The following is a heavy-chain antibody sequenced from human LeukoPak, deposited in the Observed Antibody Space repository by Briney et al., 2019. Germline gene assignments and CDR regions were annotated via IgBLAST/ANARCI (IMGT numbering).Heavy chain of an antibody. Sequence: ASVKVSCKASGYSFIGYYVHWVRQAPGQGLEWMGWLNPHSGDTKYARKFQGRVTMTRDTSIGTAYMELSRLRPDDTAMYYCARDGGIVVRPAANWIDPWGQGTLVTVSS. CDR2: LNPHSGDT. CDR3: ARDGGIVVRPAANWIDP. J-gene: IGHJ5*02. CDR1: GYSFIGYY. V-gene: IGHV1-2*02. D-gene: IGHD2-2*01.